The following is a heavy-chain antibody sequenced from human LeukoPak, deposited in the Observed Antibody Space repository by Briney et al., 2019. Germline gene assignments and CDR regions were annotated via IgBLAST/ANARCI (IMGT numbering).Heavy chain of an antibody. CDR1: GDSISSGDYY. CDR2: ISSSGST. J-gene: IGHJ4*02. CDR3: ARDLGLSSSWYIFDY. Sequence: PSETLSLTCTVSGDSISSGDYYWSWIRQPAGKGLEWIGRISSSGSTNYDPSLKSRVTISVDTSKNQFSLQLNSVTPEDTAVYYCARDLGLSSSWYIFDYWGQGTLVTVSS. D-gene: IGHD6-13*01. V-gene: IGHV4-61*02.